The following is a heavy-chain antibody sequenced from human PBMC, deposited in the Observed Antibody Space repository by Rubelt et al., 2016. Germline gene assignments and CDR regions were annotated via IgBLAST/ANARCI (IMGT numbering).Heavy chain of an antibody. D-gene: IGHD4-17*01. CDR3: ARGATVTTTLDY. J-gene: IGHJ4*02. V-gene: IGHV4-39*07. CDR1: GGSISSSSYY. Sequence: QLQLQESGPGLVKPSETLSLTCTVSGGSISSSSYYWGWIRQPPGKGLEWIGSIYYSGSTYYNPSLKSRGNISVDTCKNQFSLKLSSVTAADTAVYYCARGATVTTTLDYWGQGTLVTVSS. CDR2: IYYSGST.